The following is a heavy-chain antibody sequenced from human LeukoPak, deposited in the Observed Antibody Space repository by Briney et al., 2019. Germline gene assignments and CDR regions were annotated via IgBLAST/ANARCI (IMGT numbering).Heavy chain of an antibody. D-gene: IGHD3-22*01. J-gene: IGHJ4*02. CDR3: ARGYYDSTPGY. V-gene: IGHV3-74*01. CDR2: INSDGSST. Sequence: GGSLRLSCAASGFTFSSYWMHWVRQAPGKGLVWVSRINSDGSSTSYADSVKGRFTISRDNAKNTLYLQMNSLRAEDTDVYYCARGYYDSTPGYWGQGTLVTVSS. CDR1: GFTFSSYW.